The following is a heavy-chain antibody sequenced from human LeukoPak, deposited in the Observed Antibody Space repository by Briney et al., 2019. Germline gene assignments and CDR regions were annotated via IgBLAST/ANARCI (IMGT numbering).Heavy chain of an antibody. V-gene: IGHV3-23*01. Sequence: GGSLRLSCAASGFTFSSYAMSWVRQAPGKGLEWVSAISGSGGSTYYANSVKGRFTISRDNSKNTLYLQMNSLRAEDTAVYYCAKRGFGFYYGMDVWGQGTTVTVSS. CDR1: GFTFSSYA. CDR3: AKRGFGFYYGMDV. J-gene: IGHJ6*02. CDR2: ISGSGGST. D-gene: IGHD3-16*01.